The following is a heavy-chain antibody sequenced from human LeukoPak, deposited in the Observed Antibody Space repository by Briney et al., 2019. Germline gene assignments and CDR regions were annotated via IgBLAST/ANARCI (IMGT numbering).Heavy chain of an antibody. D-gene: IGHD3-10*01. J-gene: IGHJ4*02. CDR1: GGSISSYY. CDR3: ARAYYYGSGSYGLDY. Sequence: SETLSLTCTVSGGSISSYYWSWIRQPPGKGLEWIGYIYSSGSTNYNPSLKSRLTITVDASKNQFSLKLTSVTAADTAVYYCARAYYYGSGSYGLDYWGQGTLVTVSS. CDR2: IYSSGST. V-gene: IGHV4-59*01.